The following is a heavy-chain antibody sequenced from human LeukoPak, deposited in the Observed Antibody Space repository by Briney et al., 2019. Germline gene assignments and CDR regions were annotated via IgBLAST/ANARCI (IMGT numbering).Heavy chain of an antibody. CDR3: ARGMAYGSGSYYDFDY. V-gene: IGHV4-34*01. J-gene: IGHJ4*02. Sequence: PSETLSLTCAVYGGSFSGYYWSWIRQPPGKGLEWIGEINHSGSTNYNPSLKSRVTISVDTSKNQFSLELSSVTAADTAVYYCARGMAYGSGSYYDFDYWGQGTLVTVSS. CDR1: GGSFSGYY. D-gene: IGHD3-10*01. CDR2: INHSGST.